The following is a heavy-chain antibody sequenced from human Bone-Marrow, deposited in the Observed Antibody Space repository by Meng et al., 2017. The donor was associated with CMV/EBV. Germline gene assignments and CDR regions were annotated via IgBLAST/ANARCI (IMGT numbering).Heavy chain of an antibody. Sequence: GESLKISCAASGFTFRRYWMPWVRQAPGKGLEWVAKINEDESEKYYVDSVKGRFTISRDNAEKSLYLQMNSLGAEDTAVYYSASTLTLDNWGQGTLVTVSS. CDR3: ASTLTLDN. V-gene: IGHV3-7*01. CDR1: GFTFRRYW. J-gene: IGHJ4*02. CDR2: INEDESEK.